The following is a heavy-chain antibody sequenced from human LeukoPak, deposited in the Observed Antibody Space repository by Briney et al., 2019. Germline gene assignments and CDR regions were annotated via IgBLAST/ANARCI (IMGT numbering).Heavy chain of an antibody. V-gene: IGHV5-51*01. D-gene: IGHD3-10*01. J-gene: IGHJ5*02. CDR1: GYSFTSHW. Sequence: GESLKISCKGSGYSFTSHWIAWVRQMPGKGLEWMGIIYPGDSDTRYSPSFQGQVTISADKSISTAYLQWSSLKASDTAMYYCARLFDYYGSGSYYASKLNWFDPWGQGTLVTVSS. CDR2: IYPGDSDT. CDR3: ARLFDYYGSGSYYASKLNWFDP.